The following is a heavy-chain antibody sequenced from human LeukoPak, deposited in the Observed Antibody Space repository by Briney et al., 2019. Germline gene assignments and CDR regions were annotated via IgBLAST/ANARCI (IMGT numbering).Heavy chain of an antibody. CDR3: ARVGGLNSGTYGDY. CDR2: INPHSGDT. D-gene: IGHD3-10*01. V-gene: IGHV1-2*02. Sequence: ASVKVSCKASGYAFTGYFIHWVRQAPGQGLEWMGWINPHSGDTDYSQNFQGRVTITRDTSTSTAYMEMSRLRPDDTAVFYCARVGGLNSGTYGDYWGQGTLVTVSS. J-gene: IGHJ4*02. CDR1: GYAFTGYF.